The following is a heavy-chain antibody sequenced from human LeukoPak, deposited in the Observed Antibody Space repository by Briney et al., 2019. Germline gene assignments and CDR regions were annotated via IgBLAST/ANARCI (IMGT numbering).Heavy chain of an antibody. D-gene: IGHD1-1*01. CDR3: ARAEGGGIAFLINY. J-gene: IGHJ4*02. V-gene: IGHV3-30-3*01. CDR2: ISYDGSNK. Sequence: GGSLRLSCAASGFTFSGYPIHWVRQAPGKGLEWVAVISYDGSNKYYADSVKGRFTISRDDSKNTLYLQMNSLRADDTAVYYCARAEGGGIAFLINYWGQGTLVTVSS. CDR1: GFTFSGYP.